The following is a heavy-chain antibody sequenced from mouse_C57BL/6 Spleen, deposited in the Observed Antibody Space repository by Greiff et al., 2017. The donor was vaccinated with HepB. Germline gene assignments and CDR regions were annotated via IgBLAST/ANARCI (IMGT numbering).Heavy chain of an antibody. D-gene: IGHD1-1*01. Sequence: EVKLMESGGDLVKPGGSLKLSCAASGFTFSSYGMSWVRQTPDKRLEWVATISSGGSYPYYPDSVKGRFTISRDNAKNTLYLQKSSLKAEETAMYYCARHRDYYGSSYNWYFDVWGTGTTVTVSS. CDR2: ISSGGSYP. CDR3: ARHRDYYGSSYNWYFDV. V-gene: IGHV5-6*01. CDR1: GFTFSSYG. J-gene: IGHJ1*03.